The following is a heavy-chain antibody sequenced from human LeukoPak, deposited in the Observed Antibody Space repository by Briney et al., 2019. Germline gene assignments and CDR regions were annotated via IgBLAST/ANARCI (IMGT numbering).Heavy chain of an antibody. CDR1: GYTFTSYD. CDR3: ARDRSDILTGYSANWFDP. Sequence: GASVKVSCKASGYTFTSYDINWVRQAPGQGLEWMGWINPNSGGTNYAQKFQGRVTMTRDTSISTAYMELSRLRSDDTAVYYCARDRSDILTGYSANWFDPWGQGTLVTVSS. D-gene: IGHD3-9*01. V-gene: IGHV1-2*02. CDR2: INPNSGGT. J-gene: IGHJ5*02.